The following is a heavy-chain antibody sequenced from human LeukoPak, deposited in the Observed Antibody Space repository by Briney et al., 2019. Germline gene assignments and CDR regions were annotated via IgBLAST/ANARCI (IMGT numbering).Heavy chain of an antibody. CDR1: GFSLSAYG. Sequence: PGMSLRLSCAASGFSLSAYGVHWVRQAPGKGLEWVAVIWYDGTSKDYADSVKGRFTFSRDNSKNTLYLQMNSLTVEDTAVYYCARSQSSSLIDYWGQGTLVTVSS. J-gene: IGHJ4*02. D-gene: IGHD6-13*01. V-gene: IGHV3-33*01. CDR3: ARSQSSSLIDY. CDR2: IWYDGTSK.